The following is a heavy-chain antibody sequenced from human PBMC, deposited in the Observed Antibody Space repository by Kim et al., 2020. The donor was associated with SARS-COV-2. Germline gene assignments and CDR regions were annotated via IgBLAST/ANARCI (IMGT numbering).Heavy chain of an antibody. CDR1: GFTFSSYG. V-gene: IGHV3-33*01. CDR3: ARDPYCSGGSCYGLDY. CDR2: IWYDGSNK. Sequence: GGSLRLSCAASGFTFSSYGMHWVRQAPGKGLEWVAVIWYDGSNKYYADSVKGRFTISRDNSKNTLYLQMNSLRAEDTAVYYCARDPYCSGGSCYGLDYWGQGTLVTVSS. D-gene: IGHD2-15*01. J-gene: IGHJ4*02.